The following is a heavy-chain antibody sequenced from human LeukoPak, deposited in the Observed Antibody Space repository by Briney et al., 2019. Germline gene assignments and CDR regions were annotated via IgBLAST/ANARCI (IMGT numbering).Heavy chain of an antibody. V-gene: IGHV3-7*01. D-gene: IGHD2-8*01. CDR1: GFSFSSNW. Sequence: PGGSLRLSCATSGFSFSSNWMSWVRQAPGKGLEWVASIKQDGSEKYYVDSVKGRFTISRDNAKNSLYLQMNSLRAEDTAVYYCARDRRIVRYWGQGTLVTVSS. CDR3: ARDRRIVRY. J-gene: IGHJ4*02. CDR2: IKQDGSEK.